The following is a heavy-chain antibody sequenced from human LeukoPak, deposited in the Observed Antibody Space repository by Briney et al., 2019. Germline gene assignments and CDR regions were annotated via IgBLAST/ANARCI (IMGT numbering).Heavy chain of an antibody. CDR1: GGSFSSYC. Sequence: AESLSLTCAVSGGSFSSYCRSWVRQPPGKELEWVSYIFYSGSTNYNPALKSRVTISVDTSKNQFSLKLSSVTAADTAVYYCARRMGSSWTFDYWGQGTLVTVSS. J-gene: IGHJ4*02. D-gene: IGHD6-13*01. V-gene: IGHV4-59*01. CDR2: IFYSGST. CDR3: ARRMGSSWTFDY.